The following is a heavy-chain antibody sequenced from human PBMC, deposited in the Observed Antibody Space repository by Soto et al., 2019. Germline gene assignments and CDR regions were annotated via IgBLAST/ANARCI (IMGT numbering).Heavy chain of an antibody. Sequence: ASVKVSCKASGYTFTSYDINWVRQATGQGLEWMGWMSPNSGNTGYAQKFQGRVTMTRNTSISTAYMELSSLRSEDTAVYYCARSGGGHYDPLYYYYYMDVWGQGTTVTVSS. V-gene: IGHV1-8*01. J-gene: IGHJ6*03. CDR2: MSPNSGNT. CDR1: GYTFTSYD. D-gene: IGHD5-12*01. CDR3: ARSGGGHYDPLYYYYYMDV.